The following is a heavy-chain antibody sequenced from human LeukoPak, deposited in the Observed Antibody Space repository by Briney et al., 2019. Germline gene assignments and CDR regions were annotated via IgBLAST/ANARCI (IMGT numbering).Heavy chain of an antibody. CDR3: ASRYCSGGNCFSRDYYYYYMDV. D-gene: IGHD2-15*01. CDR1: GGSFRNYG. CDR2: IIPIFGTS. V-gene: IGHV1-69*01. J-gene: IGHJ6*03. Sequence: ASVKVSCKASGGSFRNYGITWVRQAPGQRRERMGGIIPIFGTSNYAQKFQGRVTIPADGSTRTAYMELSSLRSEDTAVYYCASRYCSGGNCFSRDYYYYYMDVWGKGTTVTVSS.